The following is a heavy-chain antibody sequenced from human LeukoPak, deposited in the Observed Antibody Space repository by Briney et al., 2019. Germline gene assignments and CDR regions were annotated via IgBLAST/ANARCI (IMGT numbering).Heavy chain of an antibody. J-gene: IGHJ4*02. CDR3: ARNAGRDYYDSSGYYGNY. D-gene: IGHD3-22*01. Sequence: ASVKVSCKASGGTFTSYGISWVRQAPGQGLEWMGWINTNTGNPTYAQGFTGRFVFSLDTSVSTAYLQISSLKAEDTAVYYCARNAGRDYYDSSGYYGNYWGQGTLVTVSS. CDR2: INTNTGNP. CDR1: GGTFTSYG. V-gene: IGHV7-4-1*02.